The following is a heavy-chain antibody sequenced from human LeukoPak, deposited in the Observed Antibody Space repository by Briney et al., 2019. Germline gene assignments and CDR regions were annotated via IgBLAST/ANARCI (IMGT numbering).Heavy chain of an antibody. CDR1: GFTFSSYA. Sequence: PGGSLRLSCAASGFTFSSYAMHWVRQAPAKGLEWVAVISYDGINKYCVDSVKGRFTISRDNSKSTLYLQMNSLRAEDTAVYYCAKDGYDLNTPMVSTIFDYWGQGTLVTVSS. CDR2: ISYDGINK. D-gene: IGHD5-18*01. J-gene: IGHJ4*02. V-gene: IGHV3-30-3*02. CDR3: AKDGYDLNTPMVSTIFDY.